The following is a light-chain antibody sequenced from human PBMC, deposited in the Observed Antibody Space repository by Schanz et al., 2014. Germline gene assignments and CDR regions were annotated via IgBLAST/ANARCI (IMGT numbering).Light chain of an antibody. J-gene: IGKJ5*01. CDR1: QSVSSY. CDR2: DAS. V-gene: IGKV3-11*01. Sequence: EIVLTQSPATLSLSPGERATLSCRASQSVSSYLAWYQQKPGQAPRLVIYDASKRATGIPARFSGSGSGTDFTLTITRLEPEDFALYFCQQYGYSPITFVQGTRLEIK. CDR3: QQYGYSPIT.